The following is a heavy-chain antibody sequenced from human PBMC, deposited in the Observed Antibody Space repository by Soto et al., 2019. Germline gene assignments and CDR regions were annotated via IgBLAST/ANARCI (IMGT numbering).Heavy chain of an antibody. V-gene: IGHV4-59*01. D-gene: IGHD3-10*01. J-gene: IGHJ6*03. CDR3: ARVFMAPDYYYYYMDV. CDR2: IYYSGST. Sequence: QVQLQESGPGLVKPSETLSLTCTVSGGSISSYYWSWIRQPPGKGLGWIGYIYYSGSTNYNPSLKSRVTISVDTSKNQFSLKLSSVTAADTAVYYCARVFMAPDYYYYYMDVWGKGTTVTVSS. CDR1: GGSISSYY.